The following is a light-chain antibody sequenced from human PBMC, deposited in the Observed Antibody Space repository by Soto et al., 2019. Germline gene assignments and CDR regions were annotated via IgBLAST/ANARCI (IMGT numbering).Light chain of an antibody. J-gene: IGKJ1*01. CDR3: QHRNNWPPAWT. CDR1: QTVDTY. Sequence: EIVLTQSPATLSLSPGERATLSCRASQTVDTYIAWYQQKPGQAPSLLIFDVSNRATGIPARFSGSGSGTDFTLTISSLEPEDFAVYYCQHRNNWPPAWTFGQGTKVEIK. V-gene: IGKV3-11*01. CDR2: DVS.